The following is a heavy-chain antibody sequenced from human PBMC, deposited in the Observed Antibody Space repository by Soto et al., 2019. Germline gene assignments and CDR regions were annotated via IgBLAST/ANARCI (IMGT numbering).Heavy chain of an antibody. D-gene: IGHD3-22*01. CDR3: ARLGGYFHALDA. CDR2: IYFGGTT. J-gene: IGHJ5*02. CDR1: GGSISPYY. V-gene: IGHV4-59*08. Sequence: QVQLQESGPGLVKPSETLSLTCTVSGGSISPYYWSWIRQPPGRGLEWIGYIYFGGTTSYNPSLKSRVTISVDTSKNQFSLKLTSVTAADTAVYYCARLGGYFHALDAWGQGTLVTVSS.